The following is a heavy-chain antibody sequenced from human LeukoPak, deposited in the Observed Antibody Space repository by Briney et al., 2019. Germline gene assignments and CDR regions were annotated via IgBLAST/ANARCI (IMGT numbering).Heavy chain of an antibody. Sequence: GGSLRLSCAASGFTFSSYGMHWVRQAPGKGLEWVAVIWYDGSNKYYADSVKGRFTISRDNAKNSLYLQMDSLRAEDTAVYYCARVATGATTSNYFYYYMDVWGRGTTVTVSS. CDR3: ARVATGATTSNYFYYYMDV. V-gene: IGHV3-33*01. CDR1: GFTFSSYG. CDR2: IWYDGSNK. D-gene: IGHD1-26*01. J-gene: IGHJ6*03.